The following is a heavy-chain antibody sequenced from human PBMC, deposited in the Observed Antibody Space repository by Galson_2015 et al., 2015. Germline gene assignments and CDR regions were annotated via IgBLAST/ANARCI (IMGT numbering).Heavy chain of an antibody. Sequence: SLRLSCAASGFTFKSYAMSWVRQAPGKGLEWVSAINDSGGRTYYADSVKGRSTISRDNSKNTLYLQVNSLRAEDTAIYYCAKNVDGYYFEYSGQGTLVTVSS. CDR1: GFTFKSYA. J-gene: IGHJ4*02. CDR2: INDSGGRT. D-gene: IGHD5-12*01. CDR3: AKNVDGYYFEY. V-gene: IGHV3-23*01.